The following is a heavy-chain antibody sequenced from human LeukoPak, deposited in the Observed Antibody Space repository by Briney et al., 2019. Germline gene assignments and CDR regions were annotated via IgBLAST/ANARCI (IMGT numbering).Heavy chain of an antibody. V-gene: IGHV3-23*01. J-gene: IGHJ4*02. Sequence: PGGSLRLSCAASGFTFSTYAMTWVRQAPGKGLEWVSAISGSGGSTYYADSVKGRFTISRDNAKNSLYLQMNSLRAEDTAVYYCARGADSSGYYYYFDYWGQGTLVTVSS. D-gene: IGHD3-22*01. CDR3: ARGADSSGYYYYFDY. CDR1: GFTFSTYA. CDR2: ISGSGGST.